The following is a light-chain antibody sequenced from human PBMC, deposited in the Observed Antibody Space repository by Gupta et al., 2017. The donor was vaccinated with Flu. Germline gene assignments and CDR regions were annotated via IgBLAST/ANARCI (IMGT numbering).Light chain of an antibody. CDR2: GSI. V-gene: IGLV1-40*01. Sequence: QSVLTQPPSVSGAPGQRVTISCTESSSNIGAGYDVHWYQQLPGTAPKLLIYGSINRPSGVPDRFSGSKSGTSASLAITGLQAEDEADYYCQSYDSSLSGWVFGGGTKLTVL. J-gene: IGLJ3*02. CDR3: QSYDSSLSGWV. CDR1: SSNIGAGYD.